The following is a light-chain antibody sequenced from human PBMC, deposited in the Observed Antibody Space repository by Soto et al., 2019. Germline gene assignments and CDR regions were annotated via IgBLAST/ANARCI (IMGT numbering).Light chain of an antibody. CDR2: AAS. CDR1: QSISRY. CDR3: QQSYSTPVD. J-gene: IGKJ2*01. Sequence: DIQMTQSPSSLSASVGDRVTITCRASQSISRYLNWYQHKPGKAPRLLIYAASSLQSGVPSRFSGSGSGTDFTLTISSLQPEDSAAYYCQQSYSTPVDFGQGTKLEIK. V-gene: IGKV1-39*01.